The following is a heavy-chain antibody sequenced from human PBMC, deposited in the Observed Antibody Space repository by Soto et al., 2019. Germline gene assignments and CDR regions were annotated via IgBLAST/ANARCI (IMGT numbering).Heavy chain of an antibody. CDR1: GFTFSSYG. J-gene: IGHJ4*02. CDR2: IYSGGST. V-gene: IGHV3-53*01. CDR3: ARKIGHFDH. Sequence: GGSLRLSCAASGFTFSSYGMSWVRQAPGKGLEWVSLIYSGGSTYYADSVKGRFTISRNNSKNTLYLQMNSLRVEDTAVYFCARKIGHFDHWGQGTLVTVSS.